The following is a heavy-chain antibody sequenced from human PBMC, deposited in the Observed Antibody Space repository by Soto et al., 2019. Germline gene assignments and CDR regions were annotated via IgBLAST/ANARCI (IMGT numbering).Heavy chain of an antibody. V-gene: IGHV3-21*01. CDR3: ARGKSEC. D-gene: IGHD3-3*01. J-gene: IGHJ4*02. CDR1: GFTFSSYS. Sequence: EVQLVESGGGLVKPGGSLRLSCAASGFTFSSYSMKWVRQAPGKGLEGVSSISSSSSYIYYADSVNGRFTISRDNAKNSLYLQMNRLRAEETAVYYWARGKSECWCQGTLVTVSS. CDR2: ISSSSSYI.